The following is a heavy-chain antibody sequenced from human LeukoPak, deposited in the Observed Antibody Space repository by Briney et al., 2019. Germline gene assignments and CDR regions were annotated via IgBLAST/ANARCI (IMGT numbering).Heavy chain of an antibody. CDR1: GFTFSSYA. D-gene: IGHD6-19*01. CDR3: AKRGSGWPKADYYYMDV. CDR2: ISGSGGST. J-gene: IGHJ6*03. Sequence: GGSLRLSCAASGFTFSSYAMSWVRQAPGRGLEWVSAISGSGGSTYYADSVEGRFTISRDNSKNTLYLQMNSLRAEDTAVYYCAKRGSGWPKADYYYMDVWGKGTTVTVSS. V-gene: IGHV3-23*01.